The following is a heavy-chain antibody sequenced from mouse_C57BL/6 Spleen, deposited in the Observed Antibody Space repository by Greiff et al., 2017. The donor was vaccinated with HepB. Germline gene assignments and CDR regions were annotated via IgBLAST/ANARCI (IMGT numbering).Heavy chain of an antibody. V-gene: IGHV1-42*01. J-gene: IGHJ3*01. D-gene: IGHD2-3*01. Sequence: VQLKQSGPELVKPGASVKISCKASGYSFTGYYMNWVKQSPEKSLEWIGEINPSTGGTTYNQKFKAKATLTVDKSSSTSYMQLKSLTSEDSAVYYCAREDDGYTFAYWGQGTLVTVSA. CDR1: GYSFTGYY. CDR2: INPSTGGT. CDR3: AREDDGYTFAY.